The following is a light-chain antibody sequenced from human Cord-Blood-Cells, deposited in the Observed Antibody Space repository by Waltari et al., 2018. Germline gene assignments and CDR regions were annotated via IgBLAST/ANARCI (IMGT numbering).Light chain of an antibody. CDR3: QQYYSTPYT. Sequence: DIVLTQPPASLAVSLSESATINCNTSHSVLYSSNNKNYLAWYQQKPGHPPKLLIYWASTRESGVPDRFSGSGSGTDFTLTISSLQAEDVAIYYCQQYYSTPYTFGQGTKLEIK. J-gene: IGKJ2*01. CDR1: HSVLYSSNNKNY. V-gene: IGKV4-1*01. CDR2: WAS.